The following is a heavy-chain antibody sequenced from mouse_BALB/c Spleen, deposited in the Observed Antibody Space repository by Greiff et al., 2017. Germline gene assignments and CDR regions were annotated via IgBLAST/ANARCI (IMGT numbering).Heavy chain of an antibody. D-gene: IGHD1-1*01. Sequence: EVKLVESGGGLVQPGGSRKLSCAASGFTFSDYGMAWVRQAPGKGPEWVAFISNLAYSIYYADTVTGRFTISRENAKNTLYLEMSSLRSEDTAMYYCAREDYGSSLDYWGQGTTLTVSS. CDR2: ISNLAYSI. CDR3: AREDYGSSLDY. V-gene: IGHV5-15*02. J-gene: IGHJ2*01. CDR1: GFTFSDYG.